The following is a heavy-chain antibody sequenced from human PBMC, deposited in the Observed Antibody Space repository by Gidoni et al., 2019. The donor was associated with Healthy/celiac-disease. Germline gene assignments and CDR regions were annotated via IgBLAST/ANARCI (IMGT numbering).Heavy chain of an antibody. D-gene: IGHD6-13*01. V-gene: IGHV4-39*07. CDR1: GGSISSGDYY. CDR3: ARDVRYSSSWSHFDY. J-gene: IGHJ4*02. Sequence: QLQLQESGPGLVKPSETLSLPCTVSGGSISSGDYYWGWVRQPPGKGLEWIGTIYYRGDTYYNPSLKSRVTISVDMSRNQFSLWLTSVTAADTAMYYCARDVRYSSSWSHFDYWGQGILVTVSS. CDR2: IYYRGDT.